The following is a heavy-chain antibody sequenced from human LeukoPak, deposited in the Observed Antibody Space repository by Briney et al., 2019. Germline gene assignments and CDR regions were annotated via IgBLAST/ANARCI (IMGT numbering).Heavy chain of an antibody. Sequence: PSETLSLTCTVSGGSISGYYWSWIRQPPGKGLEYIGYIYSSGRTNYNPSLKGRVTMSVDTSKNQVSLRVTSVTAADTAVYYCARGGRRSAFDIWGQGTMVTVSS. CDR1: GGSISGYY. V-gene: IGHV4-59*08. D-gene: IGHD3-16*01. CDR2: IYSSGRT. CDR3: ARGGRRSAFDI. J-gene: IGHJ3*02.